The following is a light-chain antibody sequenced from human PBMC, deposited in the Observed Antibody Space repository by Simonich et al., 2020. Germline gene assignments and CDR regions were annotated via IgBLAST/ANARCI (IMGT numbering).Light chain of an antibody. V-gene: IGLV2-14*01. CDR1: SSDVGGYNY. CDR3: SSYTSSSTYVV. Sequence: QSALTQPASVSGSPGQSITISCTGTSSDVGGYNYVSWYQQHPGKAPKLMLYDVSKRPSGFSNRFSGSKSGNTASLTISGLQAEDEADYYCSSYTSSSTYVVFGGGTKLTVL. CDR2: DVS. J-gene: IGLJ2*01.